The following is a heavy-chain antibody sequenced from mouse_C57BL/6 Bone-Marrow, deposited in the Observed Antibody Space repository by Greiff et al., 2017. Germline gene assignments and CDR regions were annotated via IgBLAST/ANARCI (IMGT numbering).Heavy chain of an antibody. J-gene: IGHJ4*01. V-gene: IGHV5-15*01. CDR2: ISNLAYSF. CDR3: ARGGVLRGGPPYAMDY. Sequence: EVTLVESGGGLVQPGGSLKLSCAASGFTFSDYGMAWVRQAPWKGPEWVASISNLAYSFYYADPVTGGFTIPRESAKTTLYLEMSRLRSEDTAMYYCARGGVLRGGPPYAMDYWGQGTSVTVSS. CDR1: GFTFSDYG. D-gene: IGHD2-4*01.